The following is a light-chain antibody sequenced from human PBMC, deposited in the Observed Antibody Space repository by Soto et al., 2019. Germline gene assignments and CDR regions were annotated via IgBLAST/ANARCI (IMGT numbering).Light chain of an antibody. CDR3: HSYDNSLSGSRV. J-gene: IGLJ3*02. Sequence: QLVLAQPPSVSGAPGQRVTIPCTGSSSNIGAGYDVHWYQQSPGTAPKLLIYASSIRPSGVPDRISGSKSGTSASLAISGLQAEDEADYYCHSYDNSLSGSRVFGGGTKVTVL. CDR2: ASS. V-gene: IGLV1-40*01. CDR1: SSNIGAGYD.